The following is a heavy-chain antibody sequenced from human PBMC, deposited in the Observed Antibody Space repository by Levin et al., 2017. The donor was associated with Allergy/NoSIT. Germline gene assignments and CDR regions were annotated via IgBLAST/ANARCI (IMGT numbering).Heavy chain of an antibody. CDR3: ARTGGYCSSTSCYTDNWFDP. CDR1: GFTFSSYW. J-gene: IGHJ5*02. D-gene: IGHD2-2*02. CDR2: IKQDGSEK. Sequence: GGSLRLSCAASGFTFSSYWMSWVRQAPGKGLEWVANIKQDGSEKYYVDSVKGRFTISRDNAKNSLYLQMNSLRAEDTAVYYCARTGGYCSSTSCYTDNWFDPWGQGTLVTVSS. V-gene: IGHV3-7*01.